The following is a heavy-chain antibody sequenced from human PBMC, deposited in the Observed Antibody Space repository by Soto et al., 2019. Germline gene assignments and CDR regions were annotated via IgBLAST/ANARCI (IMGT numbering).Heavy chain of an antibody. D-gene: IGHD4-4*01. CDR3: ARDGEFTVTTYGRWFDP. J-gene: IGHJ5*02. CDR2: ISSSSSYI. Sequence: GGSLRLSCAASGFTFSSYSMNWVRQAPGKGLEWVSSISSSSSYIYYADSVKGRFTISRDNDKNSLYLQMNSLRAEDTAVYYCARDGEFTVTTYGRWFDPWGQGTLVTVSS. V-gene: IGHV3-21*01. CDR1: GFTFSSYS.